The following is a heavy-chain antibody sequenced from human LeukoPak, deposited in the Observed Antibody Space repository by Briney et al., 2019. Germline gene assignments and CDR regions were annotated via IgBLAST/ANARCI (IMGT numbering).Heavy chain of an antibody. Sequence: PGGSLRLSCAASGFTFSSYGMHWVRQAPGKGLEWVAFIRYDGSNKYYADSVKGRFTISRDNSKNTLYLQMNSLRAEDTAVYYCAKATIWFGELGLDYFDYWGQGTLVTVSS. CDR2: IRYDGSNK. J-gene: IGHJ4*02. V-gene: IGHV3-30*02. CDR3: AKATIWFGELGLDYFDY. CDR1: GFTFSSYG. D-gene: IGHD3-10*01.